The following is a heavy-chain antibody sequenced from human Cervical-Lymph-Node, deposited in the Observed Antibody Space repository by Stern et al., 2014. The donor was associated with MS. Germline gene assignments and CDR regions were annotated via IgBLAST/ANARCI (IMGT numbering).Heavy chain of an antibody. Sequence: VQLVESGGGVVQPGRSLRLSCAASGFTFGSYGMHWVRQAPGKGLGWGSVIWYDGSNKYYADSVKGRFTISRDNSKNTLYLQMNSLRAEDTAVYYCARDRGWERDAFDIWGQGTMVTVSS. CDR2: IWYDGSNK. CDR1: GFTFGSYG. D-gene: IGHD1-26*01. CDR3: ARDRGWERDAFDI. J-gene: IGHJ3*02. V-gene: IGHV3-33*01.